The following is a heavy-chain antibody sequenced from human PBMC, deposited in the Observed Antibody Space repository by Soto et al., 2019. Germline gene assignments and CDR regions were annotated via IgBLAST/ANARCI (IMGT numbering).Heavy chain of an antibody. CDR2: ISAYNGNT. CDR1: GDTFASFG. Sequence: ASVKVSCKXSGDTFASFGFSWVRQAPGQGLEWLGWISAYNGNTHYAQKVRDRVTLTTDTSTNTAYMELRSLTSDDTAVYYCARDQESITDRILQYWGQGTRVTVPQ. CDR3: ARDQESITDRILQY. V-gene: IGHV1-18*01. D-gene: IGHD3-10*01. J-gene: IGHJ4*02.